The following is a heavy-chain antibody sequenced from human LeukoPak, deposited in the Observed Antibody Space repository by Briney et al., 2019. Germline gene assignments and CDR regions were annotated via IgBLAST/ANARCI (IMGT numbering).Heavy chain of an antibody. D-gene: IGHD4-23*01. V-gene: IGHV1-69*04. Sequence: GASVKVSCKASGGTFSSYAISWVRQAPGQGLEWMGRIIPILGIANYAQKFQGRVTITADKSTGTAYMELSSLRSEDTAVYYCARDRGPTTVVTLASHWGQGTLVTVSS. CDR1: GGTFSSYA. J-gene: IGHJ4*02. CDR2: IIPILGIA. CDR3: ARDRGPTTVVTLASH.